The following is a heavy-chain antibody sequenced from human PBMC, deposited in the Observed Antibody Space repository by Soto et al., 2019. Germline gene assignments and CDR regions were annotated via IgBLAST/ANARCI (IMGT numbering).Heavy chain of an antibody. V-gene: IGHV4-59*01. J-gene: IGHJ4*02. CDR3: ARVGWTTVAYYFDY. CDR2: IQYNGST. CDR1: GPSIGSYY. Sequence: PSETLSLTCTVSGPSIGSYYWCWIRQPQGKALKWIGYIQYNGSTKYNPSLKSRVNISIDTAKYQFSLKLSSVTAADTALYYCARVGWTTVAYYFDYWGLGALVTVSS. D-gene: IGHD4-17*01.